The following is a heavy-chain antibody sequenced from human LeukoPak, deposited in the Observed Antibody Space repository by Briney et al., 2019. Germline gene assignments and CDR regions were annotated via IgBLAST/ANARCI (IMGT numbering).Heavy chain of an antibody. CDR2: INADGRST. V-gene: IGHV3-74*01. CDR3: ARDLSPQLELPGDY. D-gene: IGHD1-1*01. Sequence: GGSLKVSCAASGFTFRSYWIHWVRQAPGKGLVWVSRINADGRSTNYADSVKGRFTISRDNAKNTLYLQMNSLRAEDTAVYYCARDLSPQLELPGDYWGQGTLVTVSS. CDR1: GFTFRSYW. J-gene: IGHJ4*02.